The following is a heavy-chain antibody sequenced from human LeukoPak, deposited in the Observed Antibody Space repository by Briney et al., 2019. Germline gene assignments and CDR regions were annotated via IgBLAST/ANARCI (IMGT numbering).Heavy chain of an antibody. J-gene: IGHJ5*02. CDR3: ARVGYYYGSGSYA. V-gene: IGHV3-48*03. Sequence: GGSLRLSCAASGFTFSSYEMNWVRQAPGKGLEWASYISSSGSTIYYADSVKGRFTISRDNAKNSLYLQMNSLRAEDTAVYYCARVGYYYGSGSYAWGQGTLVTVSS. D-gene: IGHD3-10*01. CDR2: ISSSGSTI. CDR1: GFTFSSYE.